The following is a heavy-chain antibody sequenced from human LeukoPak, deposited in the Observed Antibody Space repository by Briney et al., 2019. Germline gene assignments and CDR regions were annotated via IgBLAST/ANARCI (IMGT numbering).Heavy chain of an antibody. Sequence: SETLSLTCTVSGGSISSGDYYWTWIRQHPGRGLEWNGYIYYSGSAYYNPSLKSRVTMSVDTSKNQFSLELTSVTAADTAVYYCARASKEGTTVTRFDNWGQGTLVTVSS. D-gene: IGHD4-17*01. CDR3: ARASKEGTTVTRFDN. CDR2: IYYSGSA. J-gene: IGHJ4*02. V-gene: IGHV4-31*03. CDR1: GGSISSGDYY.